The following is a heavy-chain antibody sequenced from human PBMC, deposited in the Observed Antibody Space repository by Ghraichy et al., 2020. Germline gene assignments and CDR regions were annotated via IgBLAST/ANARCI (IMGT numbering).Heavy chain of an antibody. D-gene: IGHD3-3*01. CDR1: GYTFTNYG. J-gene: IGHJ4*02. Sequence: ASVKVSCKASGYTFTNYGISWVRQAPGQGLEWMGWISAYNGNTSYAQKLQGRVTMTTDTSTSTAYMELRSLRSDDTAVYYCATHIRGITIFGFDCWGQGTLVTVSS. CDR3: ATHIRGITIFGFDC. V-gene: IGHV1-18*01. CDR2: ISAYNGNT.